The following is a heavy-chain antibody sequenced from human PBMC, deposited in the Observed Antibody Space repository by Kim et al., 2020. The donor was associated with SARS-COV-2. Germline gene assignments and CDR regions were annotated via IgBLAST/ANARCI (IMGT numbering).Heavy chain of an antibody. CDR3: ARDTRDYYGMDV. V-gene: IGHV3-33*01. CDR2: K. J-gene: IGHJ6*02. Sequence: KYCADPVKGLFTISRDNSKNTLYLQMTSLRAEDTAVYYCARDTRDYYGMDVWGQGTTVTVSS.